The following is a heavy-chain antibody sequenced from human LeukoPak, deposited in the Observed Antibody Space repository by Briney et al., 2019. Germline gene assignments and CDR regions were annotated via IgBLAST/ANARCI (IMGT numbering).Heavy chain of an antibody. J-gene: IGHJ4*02. CDR1: GGSISSGGYY. Sequence: PSQTLSFTCTVSGGSISSGGYYWSWIRQHPGKGLEWIGYIYYSGSTYYNPSLKSRVTISVDTSKNQFSLKLSSVTAADTAVYYCAITCRSGGSCYYYWGQGTLVTVSS. CDR3: AITCRSGGSCYYY. V-gene: IGHV4-31*03. CDR2: IYYSGST. D-gene: IGHD2-15*01.